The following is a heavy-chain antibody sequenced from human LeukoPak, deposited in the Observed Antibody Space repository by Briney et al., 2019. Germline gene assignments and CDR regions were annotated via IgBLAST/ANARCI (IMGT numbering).Heavy chain of an antibody. CDR1: GFPFSDYV. J-gene: IGHJ3*02. CDR2: IRYDGSNK. V-gene: IGHV3-33*01. D-gene: IGHD5-24*01. Sequence: QPGGSLRLSCAASGFPFSDYVMHWVRQAPGKGLEWVAVIRYDGSNKYYADSVKGRFTISRDNSKNTLYLQMNSLRAEDTAVYYCASLGGRDGYNRDLRSDAFDIWGQGTMVTVSS. CDR3: ASLGGRDGYNRDLRSDAFDI.